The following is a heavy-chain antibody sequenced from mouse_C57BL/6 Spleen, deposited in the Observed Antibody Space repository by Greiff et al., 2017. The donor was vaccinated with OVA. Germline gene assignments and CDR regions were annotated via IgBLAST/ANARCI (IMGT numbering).Heavy chain of an antibody. V-gene: IGHV1-66*01. CDR3: ARGDDDRYFDV. CDR1: GYSFTSYY. D-gene: IGHD2-4*01. CDR2: IYPGSGNT. J-gene: IGHJ1*03. Sequence: QVQLQQSGPELVKPGASVKISCKASGYSFTSYYIHWVKQRPGQGLEWIGWIYPGSGNTKYNEKFKGKATLTADTSSSTAYMQLISLTSEDSAVYYCARGDDDRYFDVWGTGTTVTVSS.